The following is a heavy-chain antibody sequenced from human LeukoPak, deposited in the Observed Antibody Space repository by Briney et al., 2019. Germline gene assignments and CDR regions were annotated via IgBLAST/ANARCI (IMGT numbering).Heavy chain of an antibody. CDR3: SRTVLDCKRGVRYDY. J-gene: IGHJ4*02. CDR1: GYTFTNYG. Sequence: ASVKVSCKASGYTFTNYGISWVRQAPGQGLEWLGWISPYNGNTNSAQKLQGRVTVTTDTSTRTAYMELRSLRSDDTAVYYCSRTVLDCKRGVRYDYWGQGTLVTVS. V-gene: IGHV1-18*01. CDR2: ISPYNGNT. D-gene: IGHD2/OR15-2a*01.